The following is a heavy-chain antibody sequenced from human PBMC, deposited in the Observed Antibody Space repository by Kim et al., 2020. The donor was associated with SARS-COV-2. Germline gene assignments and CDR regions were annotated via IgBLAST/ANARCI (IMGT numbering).Heavy chain of an antibody. CDR3: VIRDYDILTGYGDYFDY. Sequence: VKGRFTISRDNSKNTLYLQMSSLRAEDTAVYYYVIRDYDILTGYGDYFDYWGQGTLVTVSS. V-gene: IGHV3-64D*06. J-gene: IGHJ4*02. D-gene: IGHD3-9*01.